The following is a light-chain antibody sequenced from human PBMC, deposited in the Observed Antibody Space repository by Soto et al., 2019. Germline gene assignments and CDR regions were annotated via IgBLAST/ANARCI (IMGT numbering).Light chain of an antibody. J-gene: IGLJ1*01. V-gene: IGLV1-40*01. CDR2: GDI. CDR3: QSYDSRLTAYV. Sequence: QSVLTQPPSVSGAPGQRVTISCTGSSSNIGAGYDVQWYQQLPGTSPKLLIYGDINRASGVPGRFSGSKSGTSASLAITGLQAEDEADYYCQSYDSRLTAYVFGTGTKVTVL. CDR1: SSNIGAGYD.